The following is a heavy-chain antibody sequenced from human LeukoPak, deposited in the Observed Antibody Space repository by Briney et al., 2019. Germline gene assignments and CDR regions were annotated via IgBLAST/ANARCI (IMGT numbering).Heavy chain of an antibody. D-gene: IGHD6-19*01. J-gene: IGHJ4*02. V-gene: IGHV4-34*01. CDR1: GGSFSGYY. CDR2: INHSGST. CDR3: ARRSSSGWFPFDY. Sequence: SETLSLTCAVYGGSFSGYYWSWIRQPPGKGLEWIGEINHSGSTNYNPSLKSRVTISVDTSKNQFSLKLSSVTAADTAVYYCARRSSSGWFPFDYWGQGTLVTVSS.